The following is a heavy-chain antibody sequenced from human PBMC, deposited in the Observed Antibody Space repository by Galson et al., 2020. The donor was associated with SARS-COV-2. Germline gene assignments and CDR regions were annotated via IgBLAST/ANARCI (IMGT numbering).Heavy chain of an antibody. J-gene: IGHJ2*01. CDR1: GYSFTDYW. V-gene: IGHV5-51*01. CDR2: IYPGDSDT. D-gene: IGHD1-1*01. Sequence: GESLKISCKGSGYSFTDYWIGWVRQMPGKGLEWMGIIYPGDSDTRYNPSLQGQVTISVDKSITTAYLQWSSLKASDTAMYYCARRESYGTSECFDFWGRGTLVTVSS. CDR3: ARRESYGTSECFDF.